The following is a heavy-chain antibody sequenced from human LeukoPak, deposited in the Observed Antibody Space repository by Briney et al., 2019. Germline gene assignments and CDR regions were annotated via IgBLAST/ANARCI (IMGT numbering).Heavy chain of an antibody. V-gene: IGHV3-21*01. Sequence: GGSLRLSCAASGFTFSSYSMNWVRQAPGKGLEWVSSISSSSSYIYYADSVKGRFTISRDNAKNSLYLQMNSLRAEDTAVYYCARNLYLGDTAMDPDYWGQGTLVTVSS. CDR1: GFTFSSYS. CDR2: ISSSSSYI. CDR3: ARNLYLGDTAMDPDY. D-gene: IGHD5-18*01. J-gene: IGHJ4*02.